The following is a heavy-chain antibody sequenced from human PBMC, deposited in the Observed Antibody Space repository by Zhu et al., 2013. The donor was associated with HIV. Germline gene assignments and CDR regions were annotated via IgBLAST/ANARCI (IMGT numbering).Heavy chain of an antibody. CDR3: ARDRSGRDGYTLKYYFDD. V-gene: IGHV4-39*07. D-gene: IGHD5-18*01. CDR2: VYYSGST. Sequence: QVQLQESGPGLVKPSETLSLTCTVSGGSISSSNYFWGWIRQPPGKGLEWIGSVYYSGSTYYNPSLKSRVSISIDTSKNQFSLKLSSVTAADTAVYYCARDRSGRDGYTLKYYFDDWGQGTLVTVSS. CDR1: GGSISSSNYF. J-gene: IGHJ4*02.